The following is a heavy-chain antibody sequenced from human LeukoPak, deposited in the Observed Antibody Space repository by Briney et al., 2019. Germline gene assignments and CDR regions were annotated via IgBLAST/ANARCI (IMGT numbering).Heavy chain of an antibody. J-gene: IGHJ4*02. Sequence: PGGSLRLSFAASGFTFDDYAMHWVRQAPGKGLEWVSGISWNSGSIGYADSVKGRFTISRDNAKNSLYLQMNSLRAEDTALYYCAKDASGYDWAYFDYWGQGTLVTVSS. D-gene: IGHD5-12*01. CDR1: GFTFDDYA. CDR2: ISWNSGSI. V-gene: IGHV3-9*01. CDR3: AKDASGYDWAYFDY.